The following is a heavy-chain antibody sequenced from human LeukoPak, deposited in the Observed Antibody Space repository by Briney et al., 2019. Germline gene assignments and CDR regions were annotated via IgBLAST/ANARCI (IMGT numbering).Heavy chain of an antibody. CDR1: DGSVSNYY. CDR3: ARAGPWRVPYNWFDP. V-gene: IGHV4-59*02. Sequence: SETLSLTCTVSDGSVSNYYWSWIRQLPGKGLEWIGYIYYSGSTNYNPSLKSRVTISVDTSKSQFSLKLISVTATDTAVYYCARAGPWRVPYNWFDPWGPGTLVTVSS. J-gene: IGHJ5*02. D-gene: IGHD3-3*01. CDR2: IYYSGST.